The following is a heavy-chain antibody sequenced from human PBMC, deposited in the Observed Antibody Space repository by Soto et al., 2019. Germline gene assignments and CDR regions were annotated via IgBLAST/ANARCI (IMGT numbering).Heavy chain of an antibody. Sequence: SETLSLTCIVSGGSITSHHWSWIRQFPVKGLEWIAYTSYTGNTNYNPSLQSRVTISIDTSKNQLSLKLTSLTAADTAVYYCARAYRSHEVVVAARRIWFDPWGQGTLVTVSS. V-gene: IGHV4-59*11. J-gene: IGHJ5*02. D-gene: IGHD2-15*01. CDR1: GGSITSHH. CDR3: ARAYRSHEVVVAARRIWFDP. CDR2: TSYTGNT.